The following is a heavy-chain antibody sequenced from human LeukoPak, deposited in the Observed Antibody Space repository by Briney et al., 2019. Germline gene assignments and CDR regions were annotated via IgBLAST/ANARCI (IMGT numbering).Heavy chain of an antibody. Sequence: ASVKVSCKASGYTFTSYGISWVRQAPGQGLEWMGWISAYNGNTNYAQKLQGRVTMTTDTSTSTAYMELRSLRSDDTAVYYCARVRLTMIVVVITAFDYWGQGTLVTVSS. J-gene: IGHJ4*02. CDR1: GYTFTSYG. V-gene: IGHV1-18*01. CDR3: ARVRLTMIVVVITAFDY. D-gene: IGHD3-22*01. CDR2: ISAYNGNT.